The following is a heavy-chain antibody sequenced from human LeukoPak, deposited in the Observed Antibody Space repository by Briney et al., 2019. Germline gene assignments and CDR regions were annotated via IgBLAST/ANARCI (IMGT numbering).Heavy chain of an antibody. Sequence: GGSLRLSCAASGFTFSSNAMHWVRQAPGKGMEWVAVISYDGSNKYYADSVKGRFTISRDNSKNTLYLQMNSLRAEDTAVYYCARGHIVVVPAAIGPTRYYYGMDVWGQGTTVTVSS. D-gene: IGHD2-2*02. V-gene: IGHV3-30-3*01. CDR3: ARGHIVVVPAAIGPTRYYYGMDV. CDR2: ISYDGSNK. CDR1: GFTFSSNA. J-gene: IGHJ6*02.